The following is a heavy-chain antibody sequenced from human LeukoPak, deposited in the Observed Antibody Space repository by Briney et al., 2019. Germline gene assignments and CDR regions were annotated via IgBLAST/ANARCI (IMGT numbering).Heavy chain of an antibody. CDR2: IIPIFGTT. CDR1: GGTFSSYT. V-gene: IGHV1-69*13. Sequence: SVKVSCKTSGGTFSSYTITWVRQAPGQGLEWMGGIIPIFGTTNYAQKFQGRVTITADESTSTAYMELSSLRSEDTAVYYCAIGWQLGGDLGDAFDIWGQGTMVTVSS. CDR3: AIGWQLGGDLGDAFDI. J-gene: IGHJ3*02. D-gene: IGHD2-21*01.